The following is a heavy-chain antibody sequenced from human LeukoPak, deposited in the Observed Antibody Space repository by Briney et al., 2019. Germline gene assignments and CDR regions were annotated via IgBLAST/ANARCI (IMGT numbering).Heavy chain of an antibody. CDR1: GGSISSYY. CDR3: ARPSGSSGWYGDAFDI. Sequence: SETLSLTCTVSGGSISSYYWSWIRQPPGKGLEWIGYIYYSGSANYNPSLKSRVTISVDTSKNQFSLKLSSVTAADTAVYYCARPSGSSGWYGDAFDIWGQGTMVTVSS. D-gene: IGHD6-19*01. CDR2: IYYSGSA. V-gene: IGHV4-59*08. J-gene: IGHJ3*02.